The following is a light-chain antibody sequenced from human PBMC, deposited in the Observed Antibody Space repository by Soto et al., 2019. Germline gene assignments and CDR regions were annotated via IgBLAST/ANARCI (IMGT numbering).Light chain of an antibody. Sequence: EIVLTQSPGTLSLSPGERATLSCRASQSVSSSYLAWYQQKPGQAPRLRIYGASSRAPGIPDRFSGSGSGTDFTLTISRLEPEDFAVYYCQQYGSSPGTFGQGTKVEIK. CDR1: QSVSSSY. J-gene: IGKJ1*01. CDR2: GAS. CDR3: QQYGSSPGT. V-gene: IGKV3-20*01.